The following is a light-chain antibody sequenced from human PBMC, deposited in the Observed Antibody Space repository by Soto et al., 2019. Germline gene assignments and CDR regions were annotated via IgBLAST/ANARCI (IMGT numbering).Light chain of an antibody. CDR1: QSVSSSY. CDR3: QQYGKLPRT. J-gene: IGKJ1*01. V-gene: IGKV3-20*01. CDR2: GAS. Sequence: PGERATLSCRASQSVSSSYLAWYQQKPGQAPRLLIFGASRRATGIPDRFSGSGSGTNFTLTISRLEPEDFAVYYCQQYGKLPRTFGQGTKVEIK.